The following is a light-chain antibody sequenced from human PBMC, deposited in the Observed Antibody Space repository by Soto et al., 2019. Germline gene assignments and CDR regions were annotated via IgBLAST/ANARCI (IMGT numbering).Light chain of an antibody. CDR2: HNS. V-gene: IGLV1-40*01. CDR1: SSNIGAGSD. Sequence: QSVLTQPPSVSGAPGQRVTISCTGSSSNIGAGSDVHWYQQLPGTAPKLLIYHNSNRPSGVPDRFSGSKSGTSASLAITGLQAEDEADYYCQSYDRILSVVFGGGTNLTVL. J-gene: IGLJ3*02. CDR3: QSYDRILSVV.